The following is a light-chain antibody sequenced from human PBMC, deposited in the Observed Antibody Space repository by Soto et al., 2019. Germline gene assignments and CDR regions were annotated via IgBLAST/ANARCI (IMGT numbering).Light chain of an antibody. CDR1: QSVGSD. J-gene: IGKJ2*01. CDR2: DAS. Sequence: ESVLTQSPATLSLSPGERATLSCRASQSVGSDLAWYQQKPGLPPRVLIYDASNRATGIPARFSGSGSGTDFTLTISSLQPEDVATYYCQKYNSAPYTFGQGTKLEIK. CDR3: QKYNSAPYT. V-gene: IGKV3-11*01.